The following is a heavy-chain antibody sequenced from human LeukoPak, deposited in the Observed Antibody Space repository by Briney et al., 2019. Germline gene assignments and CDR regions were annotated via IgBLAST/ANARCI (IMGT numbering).Heavy chain of an antibody. J-gene: IGHJ4*02. CDR3: AKESFFSVFTHSYFVY. V-gene: IGHV3-23*01. D-gene: IGHD3-16*02. Sequence: GGSLRLSCAASGFTFSNYGMTWVRQAPGKGLEWVSSISGTGGSTYYADSVKGRFTISRDNSKSTLYLQMNSLRAEDTAVYYCAKESFFSVFTHSYFVYWRQGTLVTVSS. CDR1: GFTFSNYG. CDR2: ISGTGGST.